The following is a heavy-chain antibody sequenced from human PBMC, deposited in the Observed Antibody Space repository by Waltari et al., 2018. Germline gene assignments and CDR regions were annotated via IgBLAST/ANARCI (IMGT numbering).Heavy chain of an antibody. CDR3: ARGWVVTLYFGWFDP. CDR2: INHDGST. V-gene: IGHV4-34*01. Sequence: QVQLQQWGAGLLKPSETLSLTCAVYGGSFSGYYWSWIRQPPGKGLEWIGEINHDGSTNYNPSLKSRVTISVDTSKNQFSLKLSSVTAADTAVYYCARGWVVTLYFGWFDPWGQGTLVTVSS. CDR1: GGSFSGYY. D-gene: IGHD2-15*01. J-gene: IGHJ5*02.